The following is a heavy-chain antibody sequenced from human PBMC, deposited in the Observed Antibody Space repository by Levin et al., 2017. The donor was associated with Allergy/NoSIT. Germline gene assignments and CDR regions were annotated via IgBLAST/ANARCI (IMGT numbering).Heavy chain of an antibody. CDR1: GYSFASYD. V-gene: IGHV1-18*01. D-gene: IGHD6-13*01. Sequence: ASVKVSCKASGYSFASYDISWVRQAPGQGLEWMAWISTRNGNTNYAQKFQGRATVNTDTSTSTAYMELRSLRSDDTAVYFCARGGAATGYHYWGQGTLVTVSS. J-gene: IGHJ4*02. CDR3: ARGGAATGYHY. CDR2: ISTRNGNT.